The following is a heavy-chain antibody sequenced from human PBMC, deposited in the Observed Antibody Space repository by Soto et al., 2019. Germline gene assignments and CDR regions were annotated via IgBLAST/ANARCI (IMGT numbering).Heavy chain of an antibody. J-gene: IGHJ3*02. CDR1: GGSISSYY. CDR3: ARVFRRAMHAFDI. V-gene: IGHV4-59*01. CDR2: IYHSGST. D-gene: IGHD2-2*01. Sequence: SETLSLTCTVSGGSISSYYWSWIRQPPGKGLEWIGYIYHSGSTYYNPPLKSRVTISVDTSKNQFSLKLSSVTAADTAVYYCARVFRRAMHAFDIWGQGTMVTVSS.